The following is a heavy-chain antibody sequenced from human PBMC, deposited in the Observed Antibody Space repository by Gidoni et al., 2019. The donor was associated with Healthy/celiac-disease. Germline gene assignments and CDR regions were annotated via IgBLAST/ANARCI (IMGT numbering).Heavy chain of an antibody. Sequence: QVQLVESGGGVVQPGRSLRLSCAASGFTFSSYGMHWVRQAQGKGLELVAVISDDGSNKYYADSVKGRFTISRDNSKNTLYLQMNSLRAEDTAVYYCAKALYSSSWYGNNWFDPWGQGTLVTVSS. V-gene: IGHV3-30*18. CDR1: GFTFSSYG. D-gene: IGHD6-13*01. CDR2: ISDDGSNK. J-gene: IGHJ5*02. CDR3: AKALYSSSWYGNNWFDP.